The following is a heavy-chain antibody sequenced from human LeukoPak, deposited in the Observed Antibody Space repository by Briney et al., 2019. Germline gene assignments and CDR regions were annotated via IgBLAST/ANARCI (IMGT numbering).Heavy chain of an antibody. Sequence: YPGDSDTRYSPSFQGQVTISADKSISTAYLQWSSLKASDTAMYYCARHGPVVPADYYYYMDVWGKGTTVTVSS. D-gene: IGHD2-2*01. J-gene: IGHJ6*03. CDR3: ARHGPVVPADYYYYMDV. V-gene: IGHV5-51*01. CDR2: YPGDSDT.